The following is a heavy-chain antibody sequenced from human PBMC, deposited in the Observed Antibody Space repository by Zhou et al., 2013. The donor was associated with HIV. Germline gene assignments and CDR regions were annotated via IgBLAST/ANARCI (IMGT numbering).Heavy chain of an antibody. CDR3: ARGRTEEGSGSWDYYYYYMDV. CDR2: IIPIFGTA. V-gene: IGHV1-69*12. D-gene: IGHD3-10*01. CDR1: GGTFSTYA. J-gene: IGHJ6*03. Sequence: QVHLVQSGAEVKKPGSSVKVSCKASGGTFSTYAISWVRQAPGQGLEWMGGIIPIFGTANYAQKFQGRVTITADESTSTAYMELSSLRSEDTAVYYCARGRTEEGSGSWDYYYYYMDVWGKGTTVTVSS.